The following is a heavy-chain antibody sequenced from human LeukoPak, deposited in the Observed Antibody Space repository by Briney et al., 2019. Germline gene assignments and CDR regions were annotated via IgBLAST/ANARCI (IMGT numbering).Heavy chain of an antibody. J-gene: IGHJ6*02. CDR1: GFTFSSYA. V-gene: IGHV3-23*01. D-gene: IGHD5-12*01. CDR2: ISGGGSGGKT. CDR3: AKSLYCGFETPNYFSAMDV. Sequence: GGSLRLSCAASGFTFSSYAMSWVQQAPGKGLQWVSTISGGGSGGKTYYADSVKGRFTISRDNSQNTVYLQMNSLRAEDTAVFYCAKSLYCGFETPNYFSAMDVWGQGTTVTVSS.